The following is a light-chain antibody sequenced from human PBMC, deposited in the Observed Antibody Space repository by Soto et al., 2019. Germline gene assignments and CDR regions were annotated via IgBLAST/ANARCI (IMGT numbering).Light chain of an antibody. V-gene: IGLV1-40*01. Sequence: QSVLTQPPSVSAAPGQKVTISCSGSSSNIGNNFVSWYQQLPGTAPKLLIHGNTNRPSGVPDRFSGSKSGTSASLAITGLQAEDEADYYCQSYDSSLINSVFGGGTKLTVL. CDR2: GNT. CDR3: QSYDSSLINSV. CDR1: SSNIGNNF. J-gene: IGLJ3*02.